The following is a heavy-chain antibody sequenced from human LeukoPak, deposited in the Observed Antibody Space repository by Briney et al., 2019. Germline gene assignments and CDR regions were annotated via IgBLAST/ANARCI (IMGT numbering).Heavy chain of an antibody. CDR2: TSPDESLK. CDR3: TRDPILGAPDYFDY. CDR1: GFTFANYV. D-gene: IGHD1-26*01. J-gene: IGHJ4*02. V-gene: IGHV3-30*04. Sequence: GGSLRLSCAASGFTFANYVTHWVRQAPGKGLEWVAVTSPDESLKFYGDSVKGRFTISRDNSKNTMYLQMNNLREEDTAVYYCTRDPILGAPDYFDYWGQGTLVTVSS.